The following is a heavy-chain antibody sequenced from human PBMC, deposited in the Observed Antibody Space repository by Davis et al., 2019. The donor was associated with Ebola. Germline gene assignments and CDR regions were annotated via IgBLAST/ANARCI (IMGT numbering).Heavy chain of an antibody. V-gene: IGHV4-34*01. CDR1: GGSFSGYY. CDR2: IHYSGRT. J-gene: IGHJ6*02. D-gene: IGHD1-1*01. Sequence: SETLSLTCAVYGGSFSGYYWNWIRQHPGKGLEWIGYIHYSGRTYYNPSLKSRVTISVDKSKNQFSLKLSSVTAADTAVYYCAGQLESQVGGMDVWGQGTTVTVSS. CDR3: AGQLESQVGGMDV.